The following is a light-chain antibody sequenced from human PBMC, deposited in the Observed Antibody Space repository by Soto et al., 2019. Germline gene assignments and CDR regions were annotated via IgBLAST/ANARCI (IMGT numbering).Light chain of an antibody. CDR2: AAS. J-gene: IGKJ5*01. Sequence: DIQMTQSPSPLSASVGDRVTTTCRASQGISSYLAWYQQKPGKAPKLLIYAASTLQSGVPSRFSGSGSGTDFTLTISRLEPEDFAVYHCQQYASSPMTFGQGTRLEN. CDR3: QQYASSPMT. CDR1: QGISSY. V-gene: IGKV1-9*01.